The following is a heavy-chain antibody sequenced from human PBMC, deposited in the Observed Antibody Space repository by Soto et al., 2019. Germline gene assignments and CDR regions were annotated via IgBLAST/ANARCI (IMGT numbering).Heavy chain of an antibody. D-gene: IGHD2-8*02. J-gene: IGHJ4*02. V-gene: IGHV4-34*01. CDR2: INHSGSP. CDR3: ARDKITGLFDY. Sequence: QVQLQQWGAGLLKPSETLSLTCAVYGGSFSGYDWTWIRQPPGTGLEWIGEINHSGSPHSNPSLNSRVTISVDTSKKQFSLTLTSVTAADTAVYYCARDKITGLFDYWGQGTLVTVSS. CDR1: GGSFSGYD.